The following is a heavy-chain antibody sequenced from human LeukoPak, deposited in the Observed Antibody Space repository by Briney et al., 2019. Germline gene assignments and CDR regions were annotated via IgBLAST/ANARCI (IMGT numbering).Heavy chain of an antibody. CDR2: IYSSGST. CDR3: VRSLGLQAPIDY. J-gene: IGHJ4*02. D-gene: IGHD4-11*01. Sequence: SETLSLTCTVSGGSISSYYWNWIRQPPGKGLEWIGYIYSSGSTNYNPSLKSRVTMSVDTSKNQFSLRLTSVTAADTAVYYGVRSLGLQAPIDYWGQGTLVTVSS. CDR1: GGSISSYY. V-gene: IGHV4-59*01.